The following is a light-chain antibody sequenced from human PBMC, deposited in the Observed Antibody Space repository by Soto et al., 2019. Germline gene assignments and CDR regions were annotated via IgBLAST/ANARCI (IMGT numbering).Light chain of an antibody. Sequence: EFVLTQSPGTLSLSPGERATLSCRASQSVSSTFLAWYQQKPGQAPRLLIYGASTMGTAIPDRFSGSGSGTDFTLTISRLEPEDFAVYYCQHYGSSPPLTFGGGTKVEIK. J-gene: IGKJ4*01. CDR3: QHYGSSPPLT. V-gene: IGKV3-20*01. CDR2: GAS. CDR1: QSVSSTF.